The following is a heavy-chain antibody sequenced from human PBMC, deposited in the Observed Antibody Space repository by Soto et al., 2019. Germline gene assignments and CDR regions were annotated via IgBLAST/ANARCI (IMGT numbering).Heavy chain of an antibody. Sequence: LGESLKISCKGSGYSFTSYWISWVRQMPGKGLEWMGRIDPSDSYTNYSPSFQGHVTISADKSISTAYLQWSSLKASDTAMYYCARRERGSSSPGMDVWGQGTTVTVSS. CDR2: IDPSDSYT. CDR3: ARRERGSSSPGMDV. D-gene: IGHD6-13*01. CDR1: GYSFTSYW. V-gene: IGHV5-10-1*01. J-gene: IGHJ6*02.